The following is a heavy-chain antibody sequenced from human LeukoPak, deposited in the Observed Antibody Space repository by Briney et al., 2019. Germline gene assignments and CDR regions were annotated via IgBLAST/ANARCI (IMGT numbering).Heavy chain of an antibody. CDR1: GFTFSSYA. J-gene: IGHJ4*02. CDR3: ASCRDGYNYFDY. CDR2: IYRSGDT. V-gene: IGHV3-23*05. D-gene: IGHD5-24*01. Sequence: GGSLRLSCAASGFTFSSYAMSWVRRAPGKGLEWVSVIYRSGDTYYADSVVGRFTITRDNSKNTLYLQMNSLRAEDTALYYCASCRDGYNYFDYWGRGTLVTVSS.